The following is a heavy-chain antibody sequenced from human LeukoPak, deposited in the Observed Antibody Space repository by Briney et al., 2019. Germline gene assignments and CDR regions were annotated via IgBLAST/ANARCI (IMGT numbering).Heavy chain of an antibody. D-gene: IGHD1-26*01. CDR3: ARDRGKWELSFDY. V-gene: IGHV3-30-3*01. CDR1: GFTFSSYA. J-gene: IGHJ4*02. CDR2: ISYDGSNK. Sequence: GGSLRLSCAASGFTFSSYAMHWVRQAPGKGLEWVAVISYDGSNKYYADSVKGRFTISRDNSKNTLYLQMNSLRAEDTAVYYCARDRGKWELSFDYWGQGTLVTVSS.